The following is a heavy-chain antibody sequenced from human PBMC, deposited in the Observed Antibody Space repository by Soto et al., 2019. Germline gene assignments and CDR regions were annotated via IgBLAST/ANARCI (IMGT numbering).Heavy chain of an antibody. CDR1: GGTFSSYA. CDR2: IIPIFGTA. J-gene: IGHJ3*02. CDR3: AREREQWPHSPHAFDI. D-gene: IGHD6-19*01. V-gene: IGHV1-69*01. Sequence: QVQLVQSGAEVKKPGSSVKVSCKASGGTFSSYAISWVRQAPGQGLEWMGGIIPIFGTANYAQKFQGRVTITADESTSTAYMELSSLRSEDTAVYYCAREREQWPHSPHAFDIWGQGTMVTVSS.